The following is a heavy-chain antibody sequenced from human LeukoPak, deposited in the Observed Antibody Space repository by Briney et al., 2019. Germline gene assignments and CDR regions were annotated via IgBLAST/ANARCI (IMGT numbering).Heavy chain of an antibody. D-gene: IGHD3-3*01. CDR3: AREVVRADYDFWSARGAFDI. Sequence: GGSLRLSCAASGFTFSSYSMNWVRQAPGKGLEWVSSISSSSSYIYYADSVKGRFTISRDNAKNSLYLQMNSLRAEDTAVYYCAREVVRADYDFWSARGAFDIWGQGTMVTVSS. CDR2: ISSSSSYI. CDR1: GFTFSSYS. V-gene: IGHV3-21*01. J-gene: IGHJ3*02.